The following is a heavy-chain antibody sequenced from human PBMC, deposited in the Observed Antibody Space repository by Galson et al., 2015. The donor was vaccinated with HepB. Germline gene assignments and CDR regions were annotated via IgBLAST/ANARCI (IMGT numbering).Heavy chain of an antibody. D-gene: IGHD2-15*01. CDR2: ISPYNYDT. CDR3: ARGALVVAVGATQNNWFDP. J-gene: IGHJ5*02. V-gene: IGHV1-18*01. CDR1: GYTFSTYS. Sequence: SVKVSCKASGYTFSTYSITWVRQAPGQGLEWMGWISPYNYDTKYARKFQGRVTMTTDTFTSTAYMELRSLGSDDTAIYYCARGALVVAVGATQNNWFDPWGRGTLVTVSS.